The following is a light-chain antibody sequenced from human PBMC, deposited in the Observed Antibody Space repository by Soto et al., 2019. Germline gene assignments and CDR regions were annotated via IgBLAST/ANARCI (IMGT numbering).Light chain of an antibody. CDR1: SSDVGSYNL. J-gene: IGLJ2*01. CDR3: CSYAGSSTEV. CDR2: EGS. Sequence: QSVLTQPASVSGSPGQSITISCTGTSSDVGSYNLVSWYQQHPGKAPKLMIYEGSKRPSGVSNRFYGSKSGNTASLTISGLQAEDEADYYCCSYAGSSTEVFGGGTKLTVL. V-gene: IGLV2-23*01.